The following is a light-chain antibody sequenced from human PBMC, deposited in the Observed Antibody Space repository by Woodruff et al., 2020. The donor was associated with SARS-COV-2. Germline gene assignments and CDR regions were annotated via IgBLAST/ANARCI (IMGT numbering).Light chain of an antibody. CDR1: SSKIGGNS. J-gene: IGLJ3*02. Sequence: VTISCSGRSSKIGGNSVYWYQQLPGTAPKLLFYINNQGPSGVPDRFSGSKSGTSASLAISGLRSEDEADYYCAAWDDSLSAWVFGG. CDR3: AAWDDSLSAWV. V-gene: IGLV1-47*01. CDR2: INN.